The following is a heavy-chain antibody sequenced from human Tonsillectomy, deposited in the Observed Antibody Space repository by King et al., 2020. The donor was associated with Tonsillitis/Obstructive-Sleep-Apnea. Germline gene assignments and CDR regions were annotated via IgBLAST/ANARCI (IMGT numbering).Heavy chain of an antibody. CDR3: ARDSMSHYYDSSAYYTFNY. D-gene: IGHD3-22*01. CDR2: ISAHNGHT. CDR1: GYTFTNYG. V-gene: IGHV1-18*01. Sequence: VQLVQSGAEVKKPGASVKVSCKASGYTFTNYGISWVRQAPGQGLEWMAWISAHNGHTNYAQKLQGRVTMSTDTSTSTAYMELRSLRSDDTAVYYCARDSMSHYYDSSAYYTFNYWGQGTLVTVSS. J-gene: IGHJ4*02.